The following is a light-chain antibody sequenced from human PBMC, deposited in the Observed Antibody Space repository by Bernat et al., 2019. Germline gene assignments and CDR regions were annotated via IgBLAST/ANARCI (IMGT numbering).Light chain of an antibody. CDR1: QGISDS. V-gene: IGKV1-13*02. CDR2: GAS. Sequence: GDRVTITCRSSQGISDSFSWYQQKPGKPPKLLISGASTLQRGVPSRFSASGSGTEFTLTISSLQTEDFATYYCLQVESKQRTVGKGTKVEIK. CDR3: LQVESKQRT. J-gene: IGKJ1*01.